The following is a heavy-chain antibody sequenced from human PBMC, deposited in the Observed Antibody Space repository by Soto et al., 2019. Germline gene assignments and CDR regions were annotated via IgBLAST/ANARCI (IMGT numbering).Heavy chain of an antibody. Sequence: SQTLSLTCAISGDSVSSNSAAWNWIRQSPSRGLEWLGRTYYRSKWYNDHAVSVKSRITINPDTSKNQFSLQLNSVTPEDTAVYYCARGHTIAAAGTGYYGMDVWGQGTTVTVSS. V-gene: IGHV6-1*01. D-gene: IGHD6-13*01. J-gene: IGHJ6*02. CDR3: ARGHTIAAAGTGYYGMDV. CDR2: TYYRSKWYN. CDR1: GDSVSSNSAA.